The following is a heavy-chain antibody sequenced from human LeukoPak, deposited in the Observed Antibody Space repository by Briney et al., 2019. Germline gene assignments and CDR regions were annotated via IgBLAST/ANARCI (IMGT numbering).Heavy chain of an antibody. D-gene: IGHD1-26*01. J-gene: IGHJ4*02. Sequence: SQSLSLTCTVSGGSISSGDYYWSWIRQPRGKGLEWIGYIYYSGSTYYNPSLKSRVTISVDTSKNQFSLKLSSVTAADTAEYYCARVSPFIVGATGIHFDYWGQGTLVTVSS. V-gene: IGHV4-30-4*08. CDR1: GGSISSGDYY. CDR3: ARVSPFIVGATGIHFDY. CDR2: IYYSGST.